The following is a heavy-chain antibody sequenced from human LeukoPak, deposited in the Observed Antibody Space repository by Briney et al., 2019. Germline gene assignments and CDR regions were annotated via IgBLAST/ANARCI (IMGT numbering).Heavy chain of an antibody. J-gene: IGHJ4*02. V-gene: IGHV4-34*01. Sequence: PSETLSLTCAVYGGSFSGYYWSWIRQPPGKGLEWIGEINHSGSTNYNPSLKSRVTISVDTSKNQFSLKLSSVTAADTAVYYCARGSDYYDSSGYSPRWYYFDYWGQGTLVTVSS. CDR2: INHSGST. CDR3: ARGSDYYDSSGYSPRWYYFDY. CDR1: GGSFSGYY. D-gene: IGHD3-22*01.